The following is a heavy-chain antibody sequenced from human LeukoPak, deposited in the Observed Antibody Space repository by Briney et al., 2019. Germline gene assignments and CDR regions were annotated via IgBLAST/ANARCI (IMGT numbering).Heavy chain of an antibody. D-gene: IGHD6-19*01. CDR1: GGSISSSSYY. J-gene: IGHJ6*02. CDR2: IYYSGST. CDR3: ARDRVAVADPYGMDV. V-gene: IGHV4-39*07. Sequence: SETLSLTCTVSGGSISSSSYYWGWIRQPPGKGLEWIGSIYYSGSTYYNPSLKSRVTISVDTSKNQFSLKLSSVTAADTAVYYCARDRVAVADPYGMDVWGQGTTVTVSS.